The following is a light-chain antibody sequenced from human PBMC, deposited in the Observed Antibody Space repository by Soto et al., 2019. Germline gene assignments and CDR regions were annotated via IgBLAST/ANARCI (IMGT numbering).Light chain of an antibody. Sequence: ATQMTQSPSSLSASVGDRVTIACRASQGIRTELGWYQQKAGEAPKLLIYAASTLQSGVPPRFSGSGSGTDFTLTISSLQPEDFATYYCLQDDDYPRTFGQGTKV. J-gene: IGKJ1*01. CDR3: LQDDDYPRT. CDR2: AAS. CDR1: QGIRTE. V-gene: IGKV1-6*01.